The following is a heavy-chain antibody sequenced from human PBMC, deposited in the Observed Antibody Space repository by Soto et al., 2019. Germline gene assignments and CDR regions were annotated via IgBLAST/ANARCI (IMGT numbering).Heavy chain of an antibody. Sequence: SGGSLRLSCAASGFTFSSYAMSWVRQAPGKGLEWVSAISGSGGGTYYADSVKGRFTISRDNSKNTLYLQMHSLRAEDTAVYYCAKGGYGDYRYFDLWGRGTLVTVSS. J-gene: IGHJ2*01. D-gene: IGHD4-17*01. V-gene: IGHV3-23*01. CDR2: ISGSGGGT. CDR1: GFTFSSYA. CDR3: AKGGYGDYRYFDL.